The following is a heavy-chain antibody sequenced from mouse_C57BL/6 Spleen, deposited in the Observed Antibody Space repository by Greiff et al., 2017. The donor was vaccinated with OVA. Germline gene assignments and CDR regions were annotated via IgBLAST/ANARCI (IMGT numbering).Heavy chain of an antibody. CDR1: GYAFSSSW. J-gene: IGHJ4*01. CDR2: IYPGDGDT. D-gene: IGHD1-1*01. Sequence: VQLQQSGPELVKPGASVKISCKASGYAFSSSWMNWVKQRPGKGLEWIGRIYPGDGDTNYNGKFKGKATLTADKSSSTAYMQLSSLTSEDSAVYFGARAQDDYYGSISYAMDYWGQGTSVTVAS. V-gene: IGHV1-82*01. CDR3: ARAQDDYYGSISYAMDY.